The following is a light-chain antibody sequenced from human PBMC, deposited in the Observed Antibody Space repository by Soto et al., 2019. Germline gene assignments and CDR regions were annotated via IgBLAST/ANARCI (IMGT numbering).Light chain of an antibody. V-gene: IGKV1-27*01. CDR2: AAS. J-gene: IGKJ4*01. CDR1: QDIGAF. CDR3: QKYNSAPLT. Sequence: DIQMTQTPSSLSASLGDRVTITCRASQDIGAFLAWFQQKPGNVPKLLIYAASTLQSGVPSRFSGSGSGTDFTLTISSLQPEDVATYYCQKYNSAPLTFGGGTKVEIK.